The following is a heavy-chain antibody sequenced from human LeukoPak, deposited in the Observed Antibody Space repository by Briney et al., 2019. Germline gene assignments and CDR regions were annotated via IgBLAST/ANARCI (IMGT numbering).Heavy chain of an antibody. CDR2: IIPIFGTA. CDR1: GGTFSSYA. CDR3: ARDRVEYSYAHNFDY. J-gene: IGHJ4*02. V-gene: IGHV1-69*05. D-gene: IGHD5-18*01. Sequence: SVKVSCKASGGTFSSYAISWVRQAPGQGLEWMGRIIPIFGTANYAQKFQGRVTITTDESTSTAYMELSRLRSEDTAVYYCARDRVEYSYAHNFDYWGQGTLVTVSS.